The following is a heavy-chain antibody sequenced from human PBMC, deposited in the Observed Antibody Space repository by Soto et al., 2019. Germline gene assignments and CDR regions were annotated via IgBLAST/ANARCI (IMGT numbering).Heavy chain of an antibody. V-gene: IGHV1-69*01. CDR1: GGTFSSYS. J-gene: IGHJ4*02. Sequence: QVQLVQSGAEVKKPGSSVKVSCKASGGTFSSYSINWVRQAPGQGLEWMGEIIPIFGTANYAQKFQGRVTITADESTSTAYLELSSLRSEDTAVYYCARAGGRHSGGIDYWGQGTLVTVSS. CDR3: ARAGGRHSGGIDY. CDR2: IIPIFGTA. D-gene: IGHD1-26*01.